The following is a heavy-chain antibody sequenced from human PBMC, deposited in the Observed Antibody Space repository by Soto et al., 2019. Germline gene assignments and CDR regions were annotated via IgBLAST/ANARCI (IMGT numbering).Heavy chain of an antibody. V-gene: IGHV3-23*01. D-gene: IGHD6-6*01. Sequence: GGSLRLSCAASGFTFSSYAMSWVRQAPGKGLEWVSAISGSGGSTYYADSVKGRFSISRDNSKNTLYLQMNSLRAEDTAVYYCAKDETARPPGDYYYYMDVWGKGTTVTVSS. CDR1: GFTFSSYA. J-gene: IGHJ6*03. CDR2: ISGSGGST. CDR3: AKDETARPPGDYYYYMDV.